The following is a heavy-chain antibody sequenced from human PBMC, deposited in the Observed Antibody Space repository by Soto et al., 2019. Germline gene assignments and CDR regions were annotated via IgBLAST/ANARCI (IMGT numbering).Heavy chain of an antibody. CDR3: AKGRVYDILTGLSDAFDI. J-gene: IGHJ3*02. V-gene: IGHV3-9*01. Sequence: EVQLVESGGGLVQPGRSLRLSCAASGFTFDDYAMHWVRQAPGKGLEWVSGISWNSGSIGYADSVKGRFTISRDNAKNSLYLQMNSLRAEDTALYYCAKGRVYDILTGLSDAFDIWGQGTMVTVSS. D-gene: IGHD3-9*01. CDR2: ISWNSGSI. CDR1: GFTFDDYA.